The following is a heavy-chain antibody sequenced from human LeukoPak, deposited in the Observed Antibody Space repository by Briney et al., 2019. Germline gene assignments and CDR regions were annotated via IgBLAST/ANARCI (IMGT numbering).Heavy chain of an antibody. CDR1: GFTFSNYA. CDR3: AKGIESSGSYYTGFDY. Sequence: PGGSLRLSCEASGFTFSNYAMSWVRQAPGKGLEWVSGISGSGGSTYYADSVEGRFTISRDNSKTTLYLQMNSLRAEDTAVYYCAKGIESSGSYYTGFDYWGQGTLVTVSS. J-gene: IGHJ4*02. CDR2: ISGSGGST. V-gene: IGHV3-23*01. D-gene: IGHD1-26*01.